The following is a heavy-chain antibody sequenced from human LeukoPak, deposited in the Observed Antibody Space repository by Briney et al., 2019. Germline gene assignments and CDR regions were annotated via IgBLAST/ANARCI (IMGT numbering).Heavy chain of an antibody. Sequence: SETLSLTCTVSGGSIRTYYWSWIRQPPGKGLEWIGYMYNSGSTNYNPSLKSRVTILVDMSKNQFSLKLNSVTAADTAVYYCARGGIFAGNNSWNPNNWFDPWGQGTLVTVSS. V-gene: IGHV4-59*01. CDR3: ARGGIFAGNNSWNPNNWFDP. CDR2: MYNSGST. CDR1: GGSIRTYY. J-gene: IGHJ5*02. D-gene: IGHD1-1*01.